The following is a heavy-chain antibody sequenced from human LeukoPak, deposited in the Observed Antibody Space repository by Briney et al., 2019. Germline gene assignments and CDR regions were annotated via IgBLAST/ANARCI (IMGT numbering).Heavy chain of an antibody. CDR3: ARGSTGDRAPPFLNYFDY. CDR1: GYTFTSYY. CDR2: INPSGGST. D-gene: IGHD7-27*01. Sequence: HVASVKVSCKASGYTFTSYYMHWVRQAPGQGLEWMGIINPSGGSTSYAQKFQGRVTMTRDTSISTAYMELSRLRSDDTAVYYCARGSTGDRAPPFLNYFDYWGQGTLVTVSS. J-gene: IGHJ4*02. V-gene: IGHV1-46*01.